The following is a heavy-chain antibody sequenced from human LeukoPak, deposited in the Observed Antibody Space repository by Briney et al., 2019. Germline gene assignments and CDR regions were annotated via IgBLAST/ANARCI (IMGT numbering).Heavy chain of an antibody. V-gene: IGHV3-48*03. Sequence: GGSLRLSCAASGFTFSSYEMNWVRQAPGKGLEWVSYISSSGSTIYYANSVKGRFTISRDNAKNSLYLQMNSLRAEDTAVYYCARGGVLPNWFDPWGQGTLVTVSS. D-gene: IGHD3-10*01. CDR2: ISSSGSTI. CDR1: GFTFSSYE. CDR3: ARGGVLPNWFDP. J-gene: IGHJ5*02.